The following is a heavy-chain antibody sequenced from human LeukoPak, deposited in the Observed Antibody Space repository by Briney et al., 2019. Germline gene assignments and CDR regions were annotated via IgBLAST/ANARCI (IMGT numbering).Heavy chain of an antibody. CDR3: AREGVYGMDV. V-gene: IGHV3-48*03. D-gene: IGHD2-8*01. J-gene: IGHJ6*02. CDR2: ISGSGSTI. CDR1: GFTFSSYD. Sequence: AGGSLRLSCAASGFTFSSYDMNWVRQAPGEGLEWVSYISGSGSTIYYADSVKGRFTISRDNTKKSLHLQMNSLRAEDTAVYYCAREGVYGMDVWGQGTTVTVSS.